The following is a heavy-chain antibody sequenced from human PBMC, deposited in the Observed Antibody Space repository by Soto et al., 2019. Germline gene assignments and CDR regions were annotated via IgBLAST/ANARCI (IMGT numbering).Heavy chain of an antibody. CDR3: ARGRRRREMATVNWFDP. CDR2: INHSGST. Sequence: LSLTCAVYGGSFSGYYWIWIRQPPGKGLEWIGEINHSGSTNYNPSLKSRVTISVDTSKNQFSLKLSSVTAADTAVYYCARGRRRREMATVNWFDPWGQGTLVTVSS. V-gene: IGHV4-34*01. CDR1: GGSFSGYY. J-gene: IGHJ5*02. D-gene: IGHD4-4*01.